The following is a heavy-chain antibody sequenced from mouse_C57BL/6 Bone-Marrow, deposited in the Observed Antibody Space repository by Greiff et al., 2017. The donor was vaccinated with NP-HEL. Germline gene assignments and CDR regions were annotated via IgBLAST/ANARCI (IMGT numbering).Heavy chain of an antibody. Sequence: QVQLQQPGAELVKPGASVKLSCKASGYTFTSYWMHWVKQRPGRGLEWLGRIDPNSGGTKYNEKFKSKATLTVDKPSSTAYMQLSSLTSEDSAVYYCAREGGFYYGSWFAYWGQGTLVTVSA. D-gene: IGHD1-1*01. CDR1: GYTFTSYW. J-gene: IGHJ3*01. CDR3: AREGGFYYGSWFAY. V-gene: IGHV1-72*01. CDR2: IDPNSGGT.